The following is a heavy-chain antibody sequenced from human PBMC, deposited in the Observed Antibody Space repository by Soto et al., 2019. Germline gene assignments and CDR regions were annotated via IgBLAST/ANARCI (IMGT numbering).Heavy chain of an antibody. Sequence: SGPTLVNPTQTLTLTCTFSVFSLSTSGVGVGWIRQPPGKALEWLALIYWNDDKRYSPSLKSRLTITKDTSKNQVVLTMTNMDPVDTATYYCAHIDDILTGLLGSIHYGMDVWGQGTTVTVSS. CDR2: IYWNDDK. V-gene: IGHV2-5*01. CDR3: AHIDDILTGLLGSIHYGMDV. J-gene: IGHJ6*02. D-gene: IGHD3-9*01. CDR1: VFSLSTSGVG.